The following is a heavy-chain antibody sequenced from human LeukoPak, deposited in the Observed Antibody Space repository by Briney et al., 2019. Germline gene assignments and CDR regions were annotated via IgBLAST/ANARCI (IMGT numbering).Heavy chain of an antibody. CDR3: AREGGYYDSSGYWFFDY. Sequence: QPGGSLGLSCAASGFTFSSYGMHWVRQAPGKGLEWVAVIWYDGSNKYYADSVKGRFTISRDNSKNTLYLQMNSLRAEDTAVYYCAREGGYYDSSGYWFFDYWGQGTLVTVSS. D-gene: IGHD3-22*01. CDR2: IWYDGSNK. J-gene: IGHJ4*02. CDR1: GFTFSSYG. V-gene: IGHV3-33*01.